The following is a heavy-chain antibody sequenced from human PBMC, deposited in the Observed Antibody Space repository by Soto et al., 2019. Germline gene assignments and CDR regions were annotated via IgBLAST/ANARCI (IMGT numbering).Heavy chain of an antibody. D-gene: IGHD2-2*01. CDR1: GYTFTSYY. CDR3: ARGYCSSTSCYLVY. Sequence: ASVKVSCKASGYTFTSYYMHWVRQAPGQGLEWMGGIYPSVGTTNYAQKFQGRVTITADESTSTAYMELSSLRSEDTAVYYCARGYCSSTSCYLVYWGQGTLVTVSS. CDR2: IYPSVGTT. V-gene: IGHV1-46*01. J-gene: IGHJ4*02.